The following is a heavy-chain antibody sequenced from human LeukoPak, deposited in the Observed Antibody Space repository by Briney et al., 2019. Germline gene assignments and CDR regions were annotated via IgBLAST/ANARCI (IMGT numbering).Heavy chain of an antibody. CDR1: GGSISSYY. J-gene: IGHJ4*02. D-gene: IGHD2/OR15-2a*01. CDR2: IYYSGST. V-gene: IGHV4-59*08. CDR3: ARHTSRGAHFDY. Sequence: SETLSLTCTVSGGSISSYYWSWIRQPPGKGLEWIGYIYYSGSTNYNPSLKSRVTISVDTSKNQVSLKLTSVTAADTAVYYCARHTSRGAHFDYWGQGTLVTVSS.